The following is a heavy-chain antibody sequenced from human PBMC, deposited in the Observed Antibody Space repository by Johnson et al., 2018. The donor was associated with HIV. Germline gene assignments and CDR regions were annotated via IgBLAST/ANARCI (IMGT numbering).Heavy chain of an antibody. CDR2: ISSSGSTT. CDR1: GFTFSSYW. V-gene: IGHV3-48*04. Sequence: LVESGGGLVQPGGSLRLSCAASGFTFSSYWMSWIRQAPGKGLEWISYISSSGSTTYSADSVKGRFTISRDNAKNSLCLQMNSLRAEDTAVYYCARAGSSSAFDIWGQGTLVTVSS. CDR3: ARAGSSSAFDI. D-gene: IGHD1-26*01. J-gene: IGHJ3*02.